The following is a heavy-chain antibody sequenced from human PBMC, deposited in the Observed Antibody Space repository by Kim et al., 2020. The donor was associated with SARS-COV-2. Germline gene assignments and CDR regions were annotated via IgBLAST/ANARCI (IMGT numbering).Heavy chain of an antibody. D-gene: IGHD3-10*01. Sequence: SVKVSCKASGGTFSSYAISWVRQAPGQGLEWMGGIIPIFGTANYAQKFQGRVTITADESTSTAYMELSSLRSEDTAVYYCARYYGSGSFSPINWFDPWGQGTLVTVSS. CDR2: IIPIFGTA. CDR3: ARYYGSGSFSPINWFDP. CDR1: GGTFSSYA. J-gene: IGHJ5*02. V-gene: IGHV1-69*13.